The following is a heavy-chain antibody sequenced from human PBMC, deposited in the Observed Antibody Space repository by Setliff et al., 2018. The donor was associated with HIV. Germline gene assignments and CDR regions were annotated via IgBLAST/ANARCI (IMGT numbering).Heavy chain of an antibody. CDR2: IYYSGT. CDR1: SASRSINTYY. V-gene: IGHV4-59*01. D-gene: IGHD3-10*01. Sequence: PSETLSLTCTVPSASRSINTYYWSWIRQPPGKGLDWVGNIYYSGTNYNPSLKSRVTISVDTSKNQFYLKLSSVTAADTAVYYCARDYYDDSYYRPGIYYNYYMDVWGKGTTVTVSS. J-gene: IGHJ6*03. CDR3: ARDYYDDSYYRPGIYYNYYMDV.